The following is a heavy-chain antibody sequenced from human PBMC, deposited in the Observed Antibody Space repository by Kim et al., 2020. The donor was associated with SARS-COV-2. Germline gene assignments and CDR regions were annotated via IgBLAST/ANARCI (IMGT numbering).Heavy chain of an antibody. Sequence: SETLSLTCAVYGGSFSGYYWSWIRQPPGKGLEWIGEINHSGSTNYNPSLKSRVTISVDTSKNQFSLKLSSVTAADTAVYYCASRWQLWAGGIDYWGQGTLVTVSS. D-gene: IGHD5-18*01. V-gene: IGHV4-34*01. J-gene: IGHJ4*02. CDR2: INHSGST. CDR3: ASRWQLWAGGIDY. CDR1: GGSFSGYY.